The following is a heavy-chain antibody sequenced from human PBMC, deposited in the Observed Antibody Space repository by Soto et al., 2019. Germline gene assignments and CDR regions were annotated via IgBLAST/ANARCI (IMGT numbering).Heavy chain of an antibody. D-gene: IGHD5-18*01. CDR1: GFTFSGSA. Sequence: GGSLRLSCAASGFTFSGSAMHWVRQASGKGLEWVGRIRSKANSYATAYAASVKGRFTISRDDSKNTAYLQMNSLKTEDTAVYYCTRRAVDTAMGVGMDVWGQGTTVTVSS. CDR3: TRRAVDTAMGVGMDV. J-gene: IGHJ6*02. CDR2: IRSKANSYAT. V-gene: IGHV3-73*01.